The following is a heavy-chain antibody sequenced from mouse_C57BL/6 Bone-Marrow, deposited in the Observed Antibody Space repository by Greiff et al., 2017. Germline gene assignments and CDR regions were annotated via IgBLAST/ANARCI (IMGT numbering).Heavy chain of an antibody. V-gene: IGHV1-15*01. CDR1: GYTFTDYE. Sequence: LQESGAELVRPGASVTLSCKASGYTFTDYEMHWVKQTPVHGLEWIGAIDPETGGTAYNQTFKGKAILTADKSSSTAYMELRSLTSEDSAVYYCRRRDDGSSYQYYFDYWGQGTTLTVSS. CDR3: RRRDDGSSYQYYFDY. J-gene: IGHJ2*01. D-gene: IGHD1-1*01. CDR2: IDPETGGT.